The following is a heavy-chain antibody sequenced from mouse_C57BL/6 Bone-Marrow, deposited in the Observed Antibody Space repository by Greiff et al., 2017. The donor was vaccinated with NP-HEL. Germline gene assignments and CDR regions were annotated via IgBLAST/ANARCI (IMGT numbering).Heavy chain of an antibody. Sequence: VQLQQSDAELVKPGASVKISCKVSGYTFTDHTIHWMKQRPEQGLEWIGYIYPRDGSTKYNEKFKGKATLTADKSSSTAYMQLNSLTSEDSAVYFCARDYYGRSYGWYFDVWGTGTTVTVSS. V-gene: IGHV1-78*01. CDR1: GYTFTDHT. J-gene: IGHJ1*03. D-gene: IGHD1-1*01. CDR2: IYPRDGST. CDR3: ARDYYGRSYGWYFDV.